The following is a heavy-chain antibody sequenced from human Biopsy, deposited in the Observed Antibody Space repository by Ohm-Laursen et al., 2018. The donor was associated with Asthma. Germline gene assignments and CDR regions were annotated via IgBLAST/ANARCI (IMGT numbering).Heavy chain of an antibody. CDR1: GGSISSSSYY. D-gene: IGHD3-22*01. CDR3: ARDLSFYDSSGYYRRWFDP. CDR2: IYYSGST. V-gene: IGHV4-30-4*08. J-gene: IGHJ5*02. Sequence: SQTLSLTCTVSGGSISSSSYYWDWIRQPPGKGLEWIGYIYYSGSTYYNPSLKSRVTISVDTSKNQFSLKLSSVTAADTAVYYCARDLSFYDSSGYYRRWFDPWGQGTLVTVSS.